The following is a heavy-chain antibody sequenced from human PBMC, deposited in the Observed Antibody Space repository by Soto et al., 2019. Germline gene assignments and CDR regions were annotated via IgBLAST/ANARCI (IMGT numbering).Heavy chain of an antibody. V-gene: IGHV4-61*01. J-gene: IGHJ4*02. CDR2: IYYSGST. D-gene: IGHD3-22*01. CDR3: AGYDSSGYAH. Sequence: PSETLSLTCTVSGGSVSSGSYYWSWIRQPPGKGLEWIGYIYYSGSTNYNPSLKSRVTISVDTSKNQFSLKLSSVTAADTAVYYCAGYDSSGYAHWGQGTLVTVSS. CDR1: GGSVSSGSYY.